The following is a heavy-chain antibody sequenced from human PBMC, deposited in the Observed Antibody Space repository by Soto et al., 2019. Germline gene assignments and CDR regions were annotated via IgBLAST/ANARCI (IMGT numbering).Heavy chain of an antibody. V-gene: IGHV3-66*01. CDR1: GLNVSSKY. CDR3: AGDDVLCDGGRCYGVPLDA. Sequence: PGGSMRLSCAASGLNVSSKYMSWVRQNTGKGLEWVSLIQSGGPTYYADSVKGRFTISRDTSENTVHLQMDSLRAEDTAVYYCAGDDVLCDGGRCYGVPLDAWGKGTTVTVSS. D-gene: IGHD2-15*01. J-gene: IGHJ6*04. CDR2: IQSGGPT.